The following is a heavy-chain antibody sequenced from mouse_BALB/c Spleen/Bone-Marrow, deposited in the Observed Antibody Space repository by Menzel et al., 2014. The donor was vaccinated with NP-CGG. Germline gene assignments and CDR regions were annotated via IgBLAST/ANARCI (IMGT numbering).Heavy chain of an antibody. J-gene: IGHJ3*01. Sequence: QSGGGLVQPGGSMKLSCVASGFTFSNYWMNWVRQSPEKGLEWVAEIRLKSNNYATHYAESVKGRFTISGDDSKSSVYLQMNNLRAEDTGIYYCTSMRRRGFAYWGQGTLVTVSA. CDR3: TSMRRRGFAY. D-gene: IGHD2-3*01. CDR2: IRLKSNNYAT. V-gene: IGHV6-6*02. CDR1: GFTFSNYW.